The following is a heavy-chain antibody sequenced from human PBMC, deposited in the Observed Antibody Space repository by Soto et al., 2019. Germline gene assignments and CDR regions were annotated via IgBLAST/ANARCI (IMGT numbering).Heavy chain of an antibody. D-gene: IGHD3-22*01. CDR3: AKDAYYYDSSGYYPPPLHDAFDI. Sequence: GGSLRLSCAASGFTFSSYAMSWVRQAPGKGLEWVSAISGSGGSTYYADSVKGRFTISRDNSKNTLYLQMNSLRAEDTAVYYCAKDAYYYDSSGYYPPPLHDAFDIWGQGTMVTVSS. CDR1: GFTFSSYA. V-gene: IGHV3-23*01. CDR2: ISGSGGST. J-gene: IGHJ3*02.